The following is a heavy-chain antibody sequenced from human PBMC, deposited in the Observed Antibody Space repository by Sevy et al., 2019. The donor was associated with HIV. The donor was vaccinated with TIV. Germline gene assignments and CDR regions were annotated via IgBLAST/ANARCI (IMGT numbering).Heavy chain of an antibody. D-gene: IGHD6-19*01. V-gene: IGHV3-30-3*01. J-gene: IGHJ4*02. CDR2: ISYDGSNK. CDR1: GFTFSSYA. Sequence: GGSLRLSCAASGFTFSSYAMHWVRQAPGKGLEWVAVISYDGSNKYYADSVKGRFTISRDNSKNTLYLQMNSLRAEDTAVYYCARDLQQWLVRGNNFDYWGQGTLVTVSS. CDR3: ARDLQQWLVRGNNFDY.